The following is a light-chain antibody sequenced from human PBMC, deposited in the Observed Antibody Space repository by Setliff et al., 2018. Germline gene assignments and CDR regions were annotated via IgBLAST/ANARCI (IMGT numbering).Light chain of an antibody. V-gene: IGLV2-14*03. CDR1: SNDVGSYDL. CDR2: GVS. CDR3: NAYTAGTTYV. Sequence: QSVLTQPASVSGSPGQSITISCSGTSNDVGSYDLVSWYQQHPGKAPKLIIYGVSDRPSGVSSHFSGSKSGNTASLTISGLQTEDEADYYCNAYTAGTTYVFGTGTKGTVL. J-gene: IGLJ1*01.